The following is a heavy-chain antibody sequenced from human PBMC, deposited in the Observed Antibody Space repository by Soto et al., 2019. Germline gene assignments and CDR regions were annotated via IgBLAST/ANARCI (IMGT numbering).Heavy chain of an antibody. J-gene: IGHJ6*02. CDR1: GDSVSSNSAA. CDR3: ARVKITMVRGDIAHYYYGMDV. Sequence: PSQTLSLTCVISGDSVSSNSAAWNWIRQSPSRGLEWLGRTYYRSKWYNDYAVSVKSRITINPDTSKNQFSLQLNSVTPEDTAVYYCARVKITMVRGDIAHYYYGMDVWGQGTTVTVSS. V-gene: IGHV6-1*01. D-gene: IGHD3-10*01. CDR2: TYYRSKWYN.